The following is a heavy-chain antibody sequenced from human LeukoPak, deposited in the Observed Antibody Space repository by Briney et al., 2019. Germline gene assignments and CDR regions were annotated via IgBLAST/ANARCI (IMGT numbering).Heavy chain of an antibody. Sequence: ASVKVSCKVSGDTLSKFSMHWVRQDPGKGLEWIGGFDPEDGETIYAQKFQGRVTMNEDTSTDTAYMELRSLRSDDTAVYYCSTDLLARGITSFEPWGQGTLVTVSS. D-gene: IGHD3-16*01. J-gene: IGHJ5*02. CDR3: STDLLARGITSFEP. CDR1: GDTLSKFS. CDR2: FDPEDGET. V-gene: IGHV1-24*01.